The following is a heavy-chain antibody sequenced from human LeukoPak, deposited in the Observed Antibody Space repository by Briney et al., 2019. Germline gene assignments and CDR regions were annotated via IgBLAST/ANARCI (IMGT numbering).Heavy chain of an antibody. D-gene: IGHD4-17*01. CDR1: GGSMSSYY. Sequence: SETLSLTCTVSGGSMSSYYWSWIRQPPGKGLEWIGYISYTGNTKYNPSLKSRVTISLDTSQRQFSLMLTSVTAADTAVYYCARDGGDYTPFDSWGQGTLVTDSS. J-gene: IGHJ4*02. V-gene: IGHV4-59*13. CDR2: ISYTGNT. CDR3: ARDGGDYTPFDS.